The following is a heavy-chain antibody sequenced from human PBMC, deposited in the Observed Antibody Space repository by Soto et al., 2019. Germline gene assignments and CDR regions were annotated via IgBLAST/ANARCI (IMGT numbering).Heavy chain of an antibody. CDR3: ARDWYYFDSSGYSKPVYYHYYGREA. D-gene: IGHD3-22*01. V-gene: IGHV1-2*02. Sequence: ASVKVSCKASGYTFTDYYIHWVRQAPGQGLEWMGWINPNSGGTKFAQQFQGRVTMTRDTSISTAYMELSRLRFDDTAVYYCARDWYYFDSSGYSKPVYYHYYGREAWGQGTPVSFSS. CDR1: GYTFTDYY. J-gene: IGHJ6*02. CDR2: INPNSGGT.